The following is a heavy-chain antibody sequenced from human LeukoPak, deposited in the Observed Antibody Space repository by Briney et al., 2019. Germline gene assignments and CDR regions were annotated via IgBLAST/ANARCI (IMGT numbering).Heavy chain of an antibody. CDR1: GFTYSHYG. CDR2: ITSDSRGI. D-gene: IGHD4-17*01. V-gene: IGHV3-21*01. CDR3: ARVFIGDYGDYQFDY. J-gene: IGHJ4*02. Sequence: GGSLRLSCVASGFTYSHYGMNWVRQAPGKGLEWVSGITSDSRGIYYADSVKGRFTISRDNAKNSLYLQMNSLRAEDTAVYYCARVFIGDYGDYQFDYWGQGTLVTASS.